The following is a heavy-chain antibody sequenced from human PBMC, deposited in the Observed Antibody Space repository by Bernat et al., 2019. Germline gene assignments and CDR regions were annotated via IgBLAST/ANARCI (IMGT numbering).Heavy chain of an antibody. CDR2: ISGSGGST. D-gene: IGHD6-13*01. V-gene: IGHV3-23*01. CDR1: GFTFSSYA. CDR3: AKEYSSSWYGATYYFDY. Sequence: EVQLLESGGGLVQPGGSLRLSCAASGFTFSSYAMSWVRQAPGKGLEWVSAISGSGGSTYYADSVKGRFTISRDNSKNTLYLQMNSLRVEDTAVYYCAKEYSSSWYGATYYFDYWGQGTLVTVSS. J-gene: IGHJ4*02.